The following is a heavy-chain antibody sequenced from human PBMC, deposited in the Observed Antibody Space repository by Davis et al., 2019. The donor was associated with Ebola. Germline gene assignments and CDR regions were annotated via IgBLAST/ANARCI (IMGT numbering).Heavy chain of an antibody. CDR1: GFTFSTYS. Sequence: GGSLRLSCAASGFTFSTYSMSWVRQAPGKGLEWVSSISSDSDYIYYADAAKGRLTISRDNAKNTLYLQMNSLRAEDTAVYYCAKSAALRGTRAIDYWGQGTLVTVSS. V-gene: IGHV3-21*01. D-gene: IGHD3-16*01. CDR2: ISSDSDYI. J-gene: IGHJ4*02. CDR3: AKSAALRGTRAIDY.